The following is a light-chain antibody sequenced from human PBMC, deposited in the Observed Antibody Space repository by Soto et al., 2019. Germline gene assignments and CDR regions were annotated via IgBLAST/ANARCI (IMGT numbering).Light chain of an antibody. CDR1: QDISNY. J-gene: IGKJ2*02. Sequence: DIQMTQSPSSLSASVGDRVTITCQASQDISNYLNWYQQKPGKAPKLLIYDASNLETGVPSRFSGSGSGTDFTFTISSLQAEDIATYYCQQYDNLPPAWTFGQGTKLEIK. CDR2: DAS. V-gene: IGKV1-33*01. CDR3: QQYDNLPPAWT.